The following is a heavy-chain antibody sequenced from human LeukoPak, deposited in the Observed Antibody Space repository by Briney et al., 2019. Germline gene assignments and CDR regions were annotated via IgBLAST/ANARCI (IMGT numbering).Heavy chain of an antibody. D-gene: IGHD6-13*01. CDR1: GYTFINYD. V-gene: IGHV1-8*01. CDR3: ARGGTSAAARRFDP. CDR2: LNPNSGNK. J-gene: IGHJ5*02. Sequence: ASVKVSCKTSGYTFINYDINWVRQASGQGGEGMGGLNPNSGNKGYAQKFRGRVNINSSRATSTVFMELGSLTSEDTAVYYCARGGTSAAARRFDPWGQGTLVTVSS.